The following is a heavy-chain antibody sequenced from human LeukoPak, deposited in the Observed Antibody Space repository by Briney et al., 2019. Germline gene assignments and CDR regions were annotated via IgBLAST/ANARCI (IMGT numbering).Heavy chain of an antibody. J-gene: IGHJ5*02. V-gene: IGHV1-2*04. CDR3: ARDRWELLVDWFDP. CDR2: INPNSGGT. Sequence: ASVKVSCKASGYTFNGYYMHLVRQAPGQGLEWMGWINPNSGGTNDAQKFQGWVTMTRDTSISTAYMELSRLRSDDTAVYYCARDRWELLVDWFDPWGQGPLVTVSS. D-gene: IGHD1-26*01. CDR1: GYTFNGYY.